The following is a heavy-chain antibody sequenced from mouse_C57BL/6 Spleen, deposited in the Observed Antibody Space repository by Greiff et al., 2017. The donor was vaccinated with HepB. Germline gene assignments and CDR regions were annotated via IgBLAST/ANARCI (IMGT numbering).Heavy chain of an antibody. V-gene: IGHV1-22*01. CDR1: GYTFTDYN. CDR3: ARWDYYYGSTHYAMDY. J-gene: IGHJ4*01. CDR2: INPNNGGT. Sequence: SGPELVKPGASVKMSCKASGYTFTDYNMHWVKQSHGKSLEWLGYINPNNGGTSYNQKFKGKATLTVNKSSSTAYMELRSLTSEDSAVYYCARWDYYYGSTHYAMDYWGQGTSVTVSS. D-gene: IGHD1-1*01.